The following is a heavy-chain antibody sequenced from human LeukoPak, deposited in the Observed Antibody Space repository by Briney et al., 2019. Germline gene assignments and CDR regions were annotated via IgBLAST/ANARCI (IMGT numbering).Heavy chain of an antibody. CDR2: IRSKANSYAT. D-gene: IGHD6-13*01. CDR3: TRHLTAGTPFDY. V-gene: IGHV3-73*01. J-gene: IGHJ4*02. Sequence: PGGSLRLSCAASGFAFTHAWMTWVRQAPGTGLEWVGRIRSKANSYATAYAASVKGRFTISRDDSKNTAYLQMHSLKTEDTAVYYCTRHLTAGTPFDYWGQGTLVTVSS. CDR1: GFAFTHAW.